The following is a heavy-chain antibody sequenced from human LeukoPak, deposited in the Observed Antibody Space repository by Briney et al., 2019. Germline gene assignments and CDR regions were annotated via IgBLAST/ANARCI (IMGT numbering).Heavy chain of an antibody. CDR3: ARDRYSSSWLFDC. J-gene: IGHJ4*02. CDR2: IIPIFGTA. CDR1: GGTFSSYA. Sequence: SVKVSCKASGGTFSSYAISWVRQAPGQGLEWMGGIIPIFGTANYAQKFQGRVTITTDESTSTAYMELRSLKSDDTAVYYCARDRYSSSWLFDCWGQGTLVTVSS. D-gene: IGHD6-13*01. V-gene: IGHV1-69*05.